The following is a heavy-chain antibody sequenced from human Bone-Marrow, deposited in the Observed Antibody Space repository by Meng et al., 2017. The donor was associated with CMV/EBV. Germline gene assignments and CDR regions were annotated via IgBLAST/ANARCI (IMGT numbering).Heavy chain of an antibody. CDR2: ISNDGSNE. CDR3: ARERYSYGLDY. CDR1: GFTFSTYA. V-gene: IGHV3-30*04. D-gene: IGHD5-18*01. J-gene: IGHJ4*02. Sequence: GGSLRLSCAASGFTFSTYALHWVRQAPGKGLEWVAVISNDGSNEYYADSVKGRFTISRDNSKNTLYLQMNSLRAEDTAMYYCARERYSYGLDYWGQGILVTVSS.